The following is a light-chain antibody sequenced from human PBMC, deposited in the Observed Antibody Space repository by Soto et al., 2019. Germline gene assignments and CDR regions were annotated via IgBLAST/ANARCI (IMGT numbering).Light chain of an antibody. V-gene: IGLV1-44*01. CDR2: SND. CDR3: AAWDDSLNGWV. CDR1: SSNIRGNT. Sequence: QAVVTQPPSASGTPGQRVTISCSGGSSNIRGNTVNWYQQLPGTAPKLLIYSNDRRPSGVPDRFSGSKSGTSASLAISGLQSEDEADYYCAAWDDSLNGWVFGGGTQLTVL. J-gene: IGLJ3*02.